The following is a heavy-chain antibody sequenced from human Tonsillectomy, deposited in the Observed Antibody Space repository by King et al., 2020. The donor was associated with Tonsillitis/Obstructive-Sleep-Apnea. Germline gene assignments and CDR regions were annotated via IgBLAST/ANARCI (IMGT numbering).Heavy chain of an antibody. CDR1: GFTFSSYA. CDR3: AKDSDPGDEFLEWLLGYFQH. J-gene: IGHJ1*01. D-gene: IGHD3-3*01. V-gene: IGHV3-23*04. CDR2: ISGSGGST. Sequence: EVQLVESGGGLVQPGGSLRLSCAASGFTFSSYAMSWVRQAPGKGLEWVSAISGSGGSTYYADSVKGRFTISRDNSKNTLYLQMNSLRAEDTAVYYCAKDSDPGDEFLEWLLGYFQHWGQGTPVTVSS.